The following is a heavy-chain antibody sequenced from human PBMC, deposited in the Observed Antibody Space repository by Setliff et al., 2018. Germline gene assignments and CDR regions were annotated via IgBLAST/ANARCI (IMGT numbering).Heavy chain of an antibody. CDR3: ARASLGYDFWSGYYVMDV. CDR1: GGSFSGYY. J-gene: IGHJ6*03. CDR2: INHSGST. Sequence: SETLSLTCAVYGGSFSGYYWSWIRQPPGKGLEWICVINHSGSTNYNPSLKSRVTISVDTSKYQFSLKLSSVTAADTAVYYCARASLGYDFWSGYYVMDVWGKGTTVTVSS. V-gene: IGHV4-34*01. D-gene: IGHD3-3*01.